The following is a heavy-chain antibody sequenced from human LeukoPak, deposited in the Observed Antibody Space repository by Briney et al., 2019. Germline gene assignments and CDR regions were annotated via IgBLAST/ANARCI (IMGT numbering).Heavy chain of an antibody. V-gene: IGHV1-2*02. CDR1: GYTFTGYY. Sequence: ASVKVSCKASGYTFTGYYMHWVRQAPGQGLEWMGWINPNSGGTNYAQKFQGRVTMTRDTSTSTVYMELSSLRSEDTAVYYCARDLYGDYELYFDYWGQGTLVTVSS. CDR2: INPNSGGT. J-gene: IGHJ4*02. CDR3: ARDLYGDYELYFDY. D-gene: IGHD4-17*01.